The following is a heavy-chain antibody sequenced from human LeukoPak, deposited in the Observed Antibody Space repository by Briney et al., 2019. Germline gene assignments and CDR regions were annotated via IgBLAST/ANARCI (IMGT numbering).Heavy chain of an antibody. CDR2: ISWNSGSI. CDR3: ARVTMIRGITYDY. Sequence: GGSLRLSCAASGFTFDDYAMHWVRQAPGKGLEWVSGISWNSGSIGYADSVKGRFTISRDNAKNSLYLQMNSLRAEDTAVYYCARVTMIRGITYDYWGQGALVTVSS. CDR1: GFTFDDYA. J-gene: IGHJ4*02. V-gene: IGHV3-9*01. D-gene: IGHD3-10*01.